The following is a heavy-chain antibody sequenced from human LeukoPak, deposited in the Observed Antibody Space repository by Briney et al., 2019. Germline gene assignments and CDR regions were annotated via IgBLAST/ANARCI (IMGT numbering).Heavy chain of an antibody. V-gene: IGHV5-51*01. CDR1: GYSFPNYW. CDR2: IYPGDSDT. J-gene: IGHJ4*02. Sequence: GESLKISCKGSGYSFPNYWIAWVRQMPGEGLEWMGIIYPGDSDTRYSPSFQGQVTISADKSISTAYLQWSSLKASDTAIYYCARRDWNYEMIDYWGQGTLVSVSS. D-gene: IGHD1-7*01. CDR3: ARRDWNYEMIDY.